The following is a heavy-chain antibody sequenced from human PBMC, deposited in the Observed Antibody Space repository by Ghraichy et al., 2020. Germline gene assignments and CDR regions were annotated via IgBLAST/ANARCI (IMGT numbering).Heavy chain of an antibody. J-gene: IGHJ4*02. V-gene: IGHV3-23*01. Sequence: GGSLRLSCAASGFTFSSYAMSWVRQAPGKGLEWVSAISGSGGSTYYADSVNGRFTISRDNSKNTLYLQMNSLRAEDTAVYYCARTDYYDSSPFDYWGQGTLVTVSS. CDR2: ISGSGGST. CDR3: ARTDYYDSSPFDY. D-gene: IGHD3-22*01. CDR1: GFTFSSYA.